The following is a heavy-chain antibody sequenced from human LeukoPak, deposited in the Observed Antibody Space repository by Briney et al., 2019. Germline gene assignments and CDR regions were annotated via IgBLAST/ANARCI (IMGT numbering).Heavy chain of an antibody. CDR2: IKQDGSEK. D-gene: IGHD1-26*01. J-gene: IGHJ4*02. Sequence: GGSLRLSCAASGFTFSSYWTSWVRQAPGKGLEWVAKIKQDGSEKYYVDSVKGRFSISRDNAKNSLYLQMNSLRAEDTAVYYCAIHSRSYYPHQPFDYWGQGTLVTVSS. CDR3: AIHSRSYYPHQPFDY. V-gene: IGHV3-7*01. CDR1: GFTFSSYW.